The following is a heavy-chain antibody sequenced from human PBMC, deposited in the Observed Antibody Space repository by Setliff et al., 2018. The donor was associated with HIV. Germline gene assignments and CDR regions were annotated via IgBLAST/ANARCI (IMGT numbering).Heavy chain of an antibody. V-gene: IGHV1-18*01. D-gene: IGHD6-19*01. Sequence: GASVKVSCKASGYTFTAFGMNWLRQAPGQGPEWMGWISTYNGNTNYAQKFQGRVTMTTDTSTNTVYMELQSLRSDDKATYFCARLGSGWSDSYYSARDIWGKRTTVTVAS. J-gene: IGHJ6*01. CDR1: GYTFTAFG. CDR2: ISTYNGNT. CDR3: ARLGSGWSDSYYSARDI.